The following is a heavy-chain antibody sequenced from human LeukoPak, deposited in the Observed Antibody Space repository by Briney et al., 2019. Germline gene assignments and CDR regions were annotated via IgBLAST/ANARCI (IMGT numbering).Heavy chain of an antibody. D-gene: IGHD3-10*02. J-gene: IGHJ4*02. V-gene: IGHV4-34*01. CDR2: TNHSGST. CDR1: GGSFSGYY. Sequence: SETLSLTCAVYGGSFSGYYWSWIRQPPGKGLEWIGETNHSGSTNYNPSLKSRVTISVDASKNQFSLKLSSVTAADTAVYYCARGLNYVVYWGQGTLVTVSS. CDR3: ARGLNYVVY.